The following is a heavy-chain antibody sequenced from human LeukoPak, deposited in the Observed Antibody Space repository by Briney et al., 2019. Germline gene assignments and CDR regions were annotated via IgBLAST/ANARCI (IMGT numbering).Heavy chain of an antibody. V-gene: IGHV4-39*07. CDR2: IYYSGST. Sequence: SETLSLTCTVSGGSISSSSYYWGWIRQPPGKGLEWIGSIYYSGSTYYNPSLKSRVTISVDTSKNQFSLKLSSVTAADTAVYYCARAGNYYGMDVWGQGTTVTVSS. CDR1: GGSISSSSYY. J-gene: IGHJ6*02. CDR3: ARAGNYYGMDV. D-gene: IGHD3-10*01.